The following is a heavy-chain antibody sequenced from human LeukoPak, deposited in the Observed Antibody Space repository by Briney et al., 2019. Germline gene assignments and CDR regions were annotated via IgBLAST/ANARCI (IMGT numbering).Heavy chain of an antibody. D-gene: IGHD4-23*01. CDR3: ARGATVVKIYYYYGMDV. CDR1: GGSISSYY. Sequence: SETLSLTCTVSGGSISSYYWSWIRQPPGKGLEWIGYIYYSGSTYYNPSLKSRVTISVDTSKNQFSLKLSSVTAADTAVYYCARGATVVKIYYYYGMDVWGQGTTVTVSS. V-gene: IGHV4-59*06. J-gene: IGHJ6*02. CDR2: IYYSGST.